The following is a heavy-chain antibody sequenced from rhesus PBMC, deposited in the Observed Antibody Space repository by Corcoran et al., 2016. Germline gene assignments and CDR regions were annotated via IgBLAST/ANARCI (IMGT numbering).Heavy chain of an antibody. V-gene: IGHV4S12*01. CDR3: ARGGTAYYFDY. CDR2: IYSNSERT. J-gene: IGHJ4*01. CDR1: GGSISGYYY. Sequence: QVQLQASGPGVVKPSETLSLTCAVSGGSISGYYYWRWIRPPPGKGLVSIGSIYSNSERTNYNPTRKSRVTIAKDTSKNQFSLKLSSVTATDTAVYYCARGGTAYYFDYWGQGVLVTVSS. D-gene: IGHD1-1*01.